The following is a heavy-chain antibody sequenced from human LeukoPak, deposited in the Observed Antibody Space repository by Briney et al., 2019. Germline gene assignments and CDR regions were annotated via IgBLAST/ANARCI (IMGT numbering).Heavy chain of an antibody. CDR2: IYYSGST. CDR3: ARGAVAGTGTFDY. V-gene: IGHV4-39*01. Sequence: PSETLSLTCTVSGGSISSSSCYWGWIRQPPGKGLEWIGSIYYSGSTYYNPSLKSRVTISVYTSKNQFSLKLSSVTAADTAVYYCARGAVAGTGTFDYWGQGTLVTVSS. CDR1: GGSISSSSCY. J-gene: IGHJ4*02. D-gene: IGHD6-19*01.